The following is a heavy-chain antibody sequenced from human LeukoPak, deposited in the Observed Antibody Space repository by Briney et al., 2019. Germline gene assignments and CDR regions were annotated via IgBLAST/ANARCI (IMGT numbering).Heavy chain of an antibody. J-gene: IGHJ4*02. D-gene: IGHD2-2*01. CDR3: AKDPYCSSTSCYAPYY. CDR2: IDASGTNI. Sequence: PGGSLRLSCAASGFIFNSYAMNWVRQAPGKGLEWVSVIDASGTNIESADSVKGRFTISRDNSKKTLYLQMNRLRVEDTAVYYCAKDPYCSSTSCYAPYYWGQGTLVTVSS. CDR1: GFIFNSYA. V-gene: IGHV3-23*03.